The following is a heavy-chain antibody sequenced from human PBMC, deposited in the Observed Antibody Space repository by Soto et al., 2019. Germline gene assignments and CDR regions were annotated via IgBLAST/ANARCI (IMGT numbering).Heavy chain of an antibody. J-gene: IGHJ3*02. Sequence: QLQLQESGSGLVKPSQTLSLTCAVSGGSISSGGYSWSWIRQPPGKGLEWIGYIYHSGSTYYNPSLKSRVTISVDRSKNQFSLKLSSVTAADTAVYYCARSEGSGSYGAFDIWGQGTMVTVSS. V-gene: IGHV4-30-2*01. D-gene: IGHD3-10*01. CDR3: ARSEGSGSYGAFDI. CDR1: GGSISSGGYS. CDR2: IYHSGST.